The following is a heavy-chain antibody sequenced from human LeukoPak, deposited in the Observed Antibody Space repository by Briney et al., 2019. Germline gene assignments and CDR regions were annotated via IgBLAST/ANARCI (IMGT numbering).Heavy chain of an antibody. D-gene: IGHD2-21*02. V-gene: IGHV3-33*03. Sequence: GGSLRLSCAAPGFSFSNFGMHWVRQAPGKGLEWVALIWYDGTNKYYADSVKGRFTISRDNSKNTLFLQMNSLRAEDTAVYYCARSTWCGGDCYPDYWGQGTLVTVSP. CDR1: GFSFSNFG. CDR3: ARSTWCGGDCYPDY. CDR2: IWYDGTNK. J-gene: IGHJ4*02.